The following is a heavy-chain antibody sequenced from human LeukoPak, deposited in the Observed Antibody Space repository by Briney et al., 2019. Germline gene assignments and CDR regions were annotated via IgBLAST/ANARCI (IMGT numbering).Heavy chain of an antibody. CDR2: IYYSGST. CDR1: GGSISSSSYY. J-gene: IGHJ6*03. V-gene: IGHV4-39*07. Sequence: SETLSLTCTVSGGSISSSSYYWGWLRQPPGKGLEWIGSIYYSGSTYYNPSLKSRVTISVDTSKNQFSLKLSSVTAADTAVYYCASGIAAATYYMDVWGKGTTVTVSS. D-gene: IGHD6-13*01. CDR3: ASGIAAATYYMDV.